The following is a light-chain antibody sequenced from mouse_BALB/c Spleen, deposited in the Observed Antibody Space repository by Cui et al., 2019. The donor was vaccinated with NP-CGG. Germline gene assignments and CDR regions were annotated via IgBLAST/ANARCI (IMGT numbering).Light chain of an antibody. Sequence: QSFVPPPSALTTSPGETVTLTCRSSTGAVTTSNYANWVQEKPDHLFTGLIGGTNNRIPGVPARFSGSLIGDKAALTITGAQTEDEAIYFCALWYSNHWVFGGGTKLTVL. J-gene: IGLJ1*01. CDR2: GTN. CDR3: ALWYSNHWV. V-gene: IGLV1*01. CDR1: TGAVTTSNY.